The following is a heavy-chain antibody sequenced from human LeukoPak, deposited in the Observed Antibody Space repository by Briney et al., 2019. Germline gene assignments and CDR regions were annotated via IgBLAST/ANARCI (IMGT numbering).Heavy chain of an antibody. CDR1: GFTFSSYE. Sequence: PGGSLRLSCAASGFTFSSYEMNWVRQAPGKGLEWVSYISSSGSTIYYADSVKGRFTISRDNAKNSLYLQMNSLRAEDTAVYYCAELGEWELPDLFDYWGQGTLVTVSS. CDR3: AELGEWELPDLFDY. D-gene: IGHD1-26*01. J-gene: IGHJ4*02. CDR2: ISSSGSTI. V-gene: IGHV3-48*03.